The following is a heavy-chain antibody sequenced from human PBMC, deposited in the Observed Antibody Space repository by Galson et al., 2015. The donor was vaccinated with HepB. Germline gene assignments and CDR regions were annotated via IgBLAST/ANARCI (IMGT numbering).Heavy chain of an antibody. CDR2: IYSGGSI. V-gene: IGHV3-66*01. CDR3: ARGGASSGI. D-gene: IGHD6-13*01. CDR1: GFSVSNNY. J-gene: IGHJ4*02. Sequence: LRLSCAASGFSVSNNYMRWVRQPPGKGLEWVSLIYSGGSIYYADSVKGRFTISRDSSTNTVYLQMENVRAEDTAVYYCARGGASSGIWGQGTLVTVSP.